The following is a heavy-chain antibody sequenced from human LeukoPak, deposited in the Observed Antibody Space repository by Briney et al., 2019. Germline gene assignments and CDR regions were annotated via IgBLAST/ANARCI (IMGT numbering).Heavy chain of an antibody. CDR3: ARDASYGGNECTDY. CDR2: IKQDGSEK. CDR1: GFTFSSYW. J-gene: IGHJ4*02. V-gene: IGHV3-7*01. D-gene: IGHD4-23*01. Sequence: GGSLRLSCAASGFTFSSYWMSWVRQAPGKGLEWVANIKQDGSEKYYVDSVKGRFTISRDNAKNSLYLQMNSLRAEDTAVYYCARDASYGGNECTDYWGQGTLVTVSS.